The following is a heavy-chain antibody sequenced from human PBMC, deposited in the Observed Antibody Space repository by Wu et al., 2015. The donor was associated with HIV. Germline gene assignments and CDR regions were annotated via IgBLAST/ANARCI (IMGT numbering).Heavy chain of an antibody. D-gene: IGHD2-2*01. V-gene: IGHV1-18*04. CDR2: ISAYNGNT. Sequence: QVQLVQSGAEVKKPGASVKVSCKASGYAFTGYYMHWVRQAPGQGLEWMGWISAYNGNTNYAQKLQGRVTMTTDTSTSTAYMELRSLRSDDTAVYYCARKLGYCSSTSCYGFDYWGQGTLVTVSS. J-gene: IGHJ4*02. CDR1: GYAFTGYY. CDR3: ARKLGYCSSTSCYGFDY.